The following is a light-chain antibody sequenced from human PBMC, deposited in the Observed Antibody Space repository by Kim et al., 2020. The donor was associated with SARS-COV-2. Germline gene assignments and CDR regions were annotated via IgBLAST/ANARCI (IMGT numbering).Light chain of an antibody. Sequence: SYELTQPPSLSVAPGKTARVTCGGNNIASKNVHWYQQMPGQAPILVISYDSDRPSGIPERFSGSKSGNTATLTIRRVEGGDEADYYCQVWDGSDDYVVFGGGTQLTVL. CDR1: NIASKN. CDR2: YDS. J-gene: IGLJ3*02. CDR3: QVWDGSDDYVV. V-gene: IGLV3-21*04.